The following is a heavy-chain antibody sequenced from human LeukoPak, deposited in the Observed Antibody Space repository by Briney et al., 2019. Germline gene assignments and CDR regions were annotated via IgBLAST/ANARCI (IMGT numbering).Heavy chain of an antibody. CDR1: GYTLTELS. CDR3: AADSSGWYDFDY. D-gene: IGHD6-19*01. CDR2: FDPEDGET. J-gene: IGHJ4*02. V-gene: IGHV1-24*01. Sequence: GASVKVSCKGSGYTLTELSMHWVRQAPGKGLEWMGGFDPEDGETIYAQKFQGRVTMTEDTSTDTAYMELSSLRSEDTAVYYCAADSSGWYDFDYWGQGTLVTVSS.